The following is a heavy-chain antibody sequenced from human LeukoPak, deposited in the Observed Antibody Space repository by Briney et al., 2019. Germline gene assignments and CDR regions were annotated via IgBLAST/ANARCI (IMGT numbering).Heavy chain of an antibody. D-gene: IGHD1-26*01. V-gene: IGHV4-4*09. Sequence: SETLSLTCTVSGGSIGGNYWSWIRQPPGQGLEWIAYIHSSGYTNYDPSLRSRVIISVDTSKNQFFLNVISVTAADTAVYYCAKRLGPTSGSYDWFDPWGQGTLVTVSS. CDR3: AKRLGPTSGSYDWFDP. CDR2: IHSSGYT. J-gene: IGHJ5*02. CDR1: GGSIGGNY.